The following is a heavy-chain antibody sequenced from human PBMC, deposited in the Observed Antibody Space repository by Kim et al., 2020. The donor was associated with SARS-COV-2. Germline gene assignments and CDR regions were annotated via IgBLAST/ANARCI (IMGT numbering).Heavy chain of an antibody. CDR3: ACDRGDGYKY. D-gene: IGHD5-18*01. CDR1: GTYVNSGGFS. V-gene: IGHV4-30-2*01. J-gene: IGHJ4*02. CDR2: IYYSGTT. Sequence: SETLSLTCAVSGTYVNSGGFSWSWIRQRPGRGLEWLGYIYYSGTTYSNPSLETRVNISLHTSKNQFSLKLTSVTAADTAIYYCACDRGDGYKYWGRGTLV.